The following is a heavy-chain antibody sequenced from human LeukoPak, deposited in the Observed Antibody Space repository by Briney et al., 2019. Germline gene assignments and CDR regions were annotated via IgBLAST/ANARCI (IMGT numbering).Heavy chain of an antibody. D-gene: IGHD2-2*01. CDR2: ISSSSSYI. CDR3: ARGDCSSTSCQGAYGMDV. Sequence: PGGSLRLSCAASEFTFSSYSMNWVRQAPGKGLEWVSSISSSSSYIYYADSVKGRFTISRDNAKNSLYLQMNSLRAEDTAVYYCARGDCSSTSCQGAYGMDVWGQGTTVTVSS. CDR1: EFTFSSYS. J-gene: IGHJ6*02. V-gene: IGHV3-21*01.